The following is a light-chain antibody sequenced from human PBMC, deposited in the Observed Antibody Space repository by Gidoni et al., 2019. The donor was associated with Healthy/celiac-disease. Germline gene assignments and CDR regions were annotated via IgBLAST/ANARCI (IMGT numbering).Light chain of an antibody. CDR3: QQYYSLWT. CDR1: QSVLYSSNNKNY. Sequence: DIVMTQSPDSLAVSLGERATINCKSSQSVLYSSNNKNYLAWYQQKPGQPPKLRIYWASTRESGVPDRFSGSGSGTDFTLTISSLQAEDVAVYYCQQYYSLWTFGQGTKVEIK. V-gene: IGKV4-1*01. J-gene: IGKJ1*01. CDR2: WAS.